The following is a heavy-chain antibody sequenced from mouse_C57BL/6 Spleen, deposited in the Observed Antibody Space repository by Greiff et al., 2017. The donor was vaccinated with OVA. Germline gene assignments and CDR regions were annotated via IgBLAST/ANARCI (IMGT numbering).Heavy chain of an antibody. D-gene: IGHD2-1*01. CDR3: ARCYYGNYDPYAMDY. Sequence: VMLVESGAELVRPGTSVKVSCKASGYAFTNYLIEWVKQRPGQGLEWIGVINPGSGGTNYNEKFKGKATLTADKSSSTAYMQLSSLTSEDSAVYFCARCYYGNYDPYAMDYWGQGTSVTVSS. CDR1: GYAFTNYL. CDR2: INPGSGGT. V-gene: IGHV1-54*01. J-gene: IGHJ4*01.